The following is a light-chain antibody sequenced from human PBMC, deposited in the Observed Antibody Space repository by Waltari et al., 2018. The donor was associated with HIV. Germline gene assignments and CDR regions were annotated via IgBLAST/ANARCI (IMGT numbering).Light chain of an antibody. CDR3: SSYAGNNNYV. V-gene: IGLV2-8*01. CDR2: EVS. Sequence: QSALTQPPSTSASPGQSVTISGTGTSSAIGNYKFVSWYQHLPGKAPKLIIFEVSKRPSGIPDRFSGSKSGNTASLTVSGLQAEDEADYYCSSYAGNNNYVFGTGTAVTVL. CDR1: SSAIGNYKF. J-gene: IGLJ1*01.